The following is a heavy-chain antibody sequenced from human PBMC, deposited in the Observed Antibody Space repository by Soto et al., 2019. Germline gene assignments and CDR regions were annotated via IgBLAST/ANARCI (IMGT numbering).Heavy chain of an antibody. CDR1: GFTFSSYA. CDR2: ISGSGGST. J-gene: IGHJ4*02. CDR3: EKDREYSYGFFDY. D-gene: IGHD5-18*01. V-gene: IGHV3-23*01. Sequence: PGGSLRLSCAASGFTFSSYAMSWVRQAPGKGLEWVSAISGSGGSTYYADSVKGRFTISRDNSKNTLCLQMNSLRAEDTAVYYCEKDREYSYGFFDYWGQGTLVTVS.